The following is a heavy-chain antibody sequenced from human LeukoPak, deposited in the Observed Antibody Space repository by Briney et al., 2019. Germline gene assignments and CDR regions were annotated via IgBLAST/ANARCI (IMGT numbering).Heavy chain of an antibody. Sequence: SGTLSLTCAVSGGSISSSNWWSWVRQPPGKGLEWIGEIYHSGSTNYNPSLKSRVTISVDTSKNQVSLKLNSVTAADTAVYYCARQYSGLNWFDPRGQGILVTVSS. D-gene: IGHD5-12*01. V-gene: IGHV4-4*02. CDR1: GGSISSSNW. CDR3: ARQYSGLNWFDP. J-gene: IGHJ5*02. CDR2: IYHSGST.